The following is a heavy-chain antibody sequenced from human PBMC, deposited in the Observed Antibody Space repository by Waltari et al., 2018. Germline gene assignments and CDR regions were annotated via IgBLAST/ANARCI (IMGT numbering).Heavy chain of an antibody. Sequence: QVQLVQSGAEVKKPGSSVTVSCKASGDTFSTSDITWVRQAPGQGLEWMGGIIPIFDTPSYPQKFQGRVTITADASTKTAYMELSSLRSEDTAVYDCARDVSLVVTDDDPDIWGQGTMVTVSS. CDR2: IIPIFDTP. D-gene: IGHD3-16*01. J-gene: IGHJ3*02. CDR3: ARDVSLVVTDDDPDI. V-gene: IGHV1-69*12. CDR1: GDTFSTSD.